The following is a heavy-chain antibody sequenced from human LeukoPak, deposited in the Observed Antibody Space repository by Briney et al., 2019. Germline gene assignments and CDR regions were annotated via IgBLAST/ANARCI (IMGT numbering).Heavy chain of an antibody. D-gene: IGHD3-16*02. Sequence: PGGSLRLSCAASGFTFSDYYMNWVRQAPGKGLEWVSSISTSSSYIDYADSVKGRFTISRDNSKNTLYLQMNSLRAEDTAVYYCAKDPNPGRWYDYVWGSYRYPGWYFDLWGRGTLVTVSS. V-gene: IGHV3-21*04. CDR1: GFTFSDYY. CDR2: ISTSSSYI. J-gene: IGHJ2*01. CDR3: AKDPNPGRWYDYVWGSYRYPGWYFDL.